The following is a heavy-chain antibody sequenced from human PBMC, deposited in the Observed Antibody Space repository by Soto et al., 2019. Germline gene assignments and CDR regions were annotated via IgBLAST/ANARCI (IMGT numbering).Heavy chain of an antibody. CDR2: IGGYNSDS. D-gene: IGHD2-8*01. CDR3: ARVGNNGWPLEYDY. J-gene: IGHJ4*02. V-gene: IGHV1-18*04. Sequence: QPQLVQSGAEVRKPGASVKVSCKASGYTFTTYGISWVRQAPGQGLEWMGWIGGYNSDSHNAQKFQGRLTMTRNKSTNTAYMELRSLRSDDTAVYYCARVGNNGWPLEYDYGGQGTLVTVSS. CDR1: GYTFTTYG.